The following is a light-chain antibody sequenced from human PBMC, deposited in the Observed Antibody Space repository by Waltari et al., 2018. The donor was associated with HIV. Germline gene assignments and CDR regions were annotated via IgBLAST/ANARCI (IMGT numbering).Light chain of an antibody. CDR2: GAS. J-gene: IGKJ3*01. CDR3: QQRNNWPF. Sequence: EIVLTQSPGTLSLSPGERVTLSCRASQIVSSSYLAWYQQKPGQAPRLLIYGASSRATGIPDRFSGRGSGTDFTLTISSLEPEDFAVYYCQQRNNWPFFGPGAKVDIK. CDR1: QIVSSSY. V-gene: IGKV3D-20*02.